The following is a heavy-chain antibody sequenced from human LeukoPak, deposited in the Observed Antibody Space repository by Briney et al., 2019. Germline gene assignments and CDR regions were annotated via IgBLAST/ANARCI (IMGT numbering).Heavy chain of an antibody. D-gene: IGHD6-19*01. CDR1: GFTFSTYA. Sequence: GGSLRLSCAASGFTFSTYAMSWVRQAPGKGLEWVSTISDSGANTYYADSVRGRFTISRDTSKNTLYLQKNSLRADDTAIYYCAKSMTLQWRGFFDLWGRGTHVTVSS. CDR2: ISDSGANT. V-gene: IGHV3-23*01. J-gene: IGHJ2*01. CDR3: AKSMTLQWRGFFDL.